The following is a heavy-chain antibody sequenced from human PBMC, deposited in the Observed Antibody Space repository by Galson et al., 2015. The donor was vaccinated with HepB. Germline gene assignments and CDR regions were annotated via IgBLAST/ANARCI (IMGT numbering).Heavy chain of an antibody. V-gene: IGHV3-74*01. J-gene: IGHJ4*02. D-gene: IGHD3-22*01. CDR3: LETMIVGS. CDR1: GFSISRSW. Sequence: SLRLSCAASGFSISRSWMNWVRQPPGMGLAWVSRINTDGSFTDYADSVKGRFTISRDNAKNTLYLQMNSLKVEDTGVYYCLETMIVGSGGQGTLVTVSS. CDR2: INTDGSFT.